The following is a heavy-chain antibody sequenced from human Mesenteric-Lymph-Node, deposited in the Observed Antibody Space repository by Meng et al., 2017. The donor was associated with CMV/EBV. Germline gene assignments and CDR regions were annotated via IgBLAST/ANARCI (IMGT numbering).Heavy chain of an antibody. V-gene: IGHV4-34*01. J-gene: IGHJ4*02. CDR2: INHSGST. CDR3: ATAPIYQLPDY. Sequence: GSLRLSCAVYGGSFSGYYWSWIRQPPGKGLEWIGEINHSGSTNYNPSLKSRVTISVDTSKSQFSLKLTSVTAADTAVYYCATAPIYQLPDYWDQGTLVTVSS. CDR1: GGSFSGYY. D-gene: IGHD2-2*01.